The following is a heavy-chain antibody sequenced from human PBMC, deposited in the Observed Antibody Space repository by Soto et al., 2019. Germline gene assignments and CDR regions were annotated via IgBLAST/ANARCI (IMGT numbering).Heavy chain of an antibody. CDR1: GGSISSSSYY. D-gene: IGHD3-10*01. V-gene: IGHV4-39*01. Sequence: SETLSLTCTVSGGSISSSSYYWGWIRQPPGKGLEWIGSIFYSGSTYYNPSLKSRVTISVDTSKNQFSLKLTSVTAADTALYYCARRYGWLYFDYWGQGSLVTVSS. CDR2: IFYSGST. J-gene: IGHJ4*02. CDR3: ARRYGWLYFDY.